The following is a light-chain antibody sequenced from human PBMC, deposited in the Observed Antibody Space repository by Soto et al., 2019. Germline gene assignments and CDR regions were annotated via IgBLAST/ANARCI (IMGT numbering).Light chain of an antibody. CDR1: QSISSW. V-gene: IGKV1-5*03. CDR3: QQYNTYPLT. Sequence: DIQMTQSPSTLSASVGDRVIITCRASQSISSWLAWYQQKPGKAPKLLIYKASSLESGVPSRFSGSGSGTKFTLTISRLQPDDFATYYCQQYNTYPLTFGGGTKVEIK. J-gene: IGKJ4*01. CDR2: KAS.